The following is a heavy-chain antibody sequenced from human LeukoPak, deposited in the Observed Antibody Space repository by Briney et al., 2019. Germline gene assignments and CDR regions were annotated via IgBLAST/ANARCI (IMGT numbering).Heavy chain of an antibody. D-gene: IGHD1-1*01. V-gene: IGHV3-33*01. CDR2: TRFDGSIK. CDR1: GFIVSDYG. Sequence: GGSLRLSCAVSGFIVSDYGFHWVRQAPGKGLEWVAVTRFDGSIKQYADSVKGRFTISRDDSKNTLYLQMNFLKSEDTAVYYCARWGGTRQNYFDYWGQGTLVTVSS. CDR3: ARWGGTRQNYFDY. J-gene: IGHJ4*02.